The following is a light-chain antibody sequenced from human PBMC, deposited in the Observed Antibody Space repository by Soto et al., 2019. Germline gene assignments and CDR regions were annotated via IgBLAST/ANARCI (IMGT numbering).Light chain of an antibody. Sequence: EIVLTQSPGTLSLSPGERATLSCRASQSVSSSYLAWYQQKPGQAPRLLIYGASSRATGIPDRFSGSGSVTDFTLTISRLEPEDFAVYYYQQYGSSPYTFGQGTKLQIK. CDR2: GAS. CDR3: QQYGSSPYT. CDR1: QSVSSSY. V-gene: IGKV3-20*01. J-gene: IGKJ2*01.